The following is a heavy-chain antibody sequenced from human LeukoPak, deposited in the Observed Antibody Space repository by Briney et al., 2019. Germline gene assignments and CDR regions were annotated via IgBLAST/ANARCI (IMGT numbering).Heavy chain of an antibody. J-gene: IGHJ1*01. D-gene: IGHD2-21*01. CDR2: ISYDGSDK. CDR1: GFTFSNYG. Sequence: PGGSLRLSCAASGFTFSNYGMHWVRQAPGKGLEWVAVISYDGSDKNYADSVKGRFTISRDNSKNTLYLQMSSLRAEDTAVYYCARDESTSILWWWGQGTLVTVSS. V-gene: IGHV3-30*03. CDR3: ARDESTSILWW.